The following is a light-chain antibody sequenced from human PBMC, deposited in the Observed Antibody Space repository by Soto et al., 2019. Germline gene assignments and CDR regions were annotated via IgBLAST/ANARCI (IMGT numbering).Light chain of an antibody. J-gene: IGKJ1*01. CDR2: AAS. CDR1: QSISSY. Sequence: IQMTQSPSSLSASVGDRVTITCRASQSISSYLNWYQQKPGKAPKLLIYAASSLQSGVPSRFSGSGSGTDFTLTISSLQPDDFATYYCQQYMSYSFGQGTKVDIK. V-gene: IGKV1-39*01. CDR3: QQYMSYS.